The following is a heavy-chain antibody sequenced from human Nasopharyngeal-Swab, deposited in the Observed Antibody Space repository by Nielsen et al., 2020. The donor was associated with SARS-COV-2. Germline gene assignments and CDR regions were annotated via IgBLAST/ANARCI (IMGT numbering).Heavy chain of an antibody. Sequence: GESLKISCEASGITFSSYWMSWVRQPPGKGLEWVANIKHDGSDKNYVDSVKGRFTTSRDNAKNLLFLQMNNLRAEDTALYYCTRDPYSTPPDYWGQGTLVTVSS. CDR3: TRDPYSTPPDY. CDR2: IKHDGSDK. CDR1: GITFSSYW. J-gene: IGHJ4*02. D-gene: IGHD6-13*01. V-gene: IGHV3-7*01.